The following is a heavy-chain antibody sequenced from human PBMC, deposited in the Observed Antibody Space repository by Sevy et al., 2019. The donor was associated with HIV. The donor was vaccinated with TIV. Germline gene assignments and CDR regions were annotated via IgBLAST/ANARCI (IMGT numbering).Heavy chain of an antibody. CDR3: ARELISGRYYGMDV. V-gene: IGHV4-59*01. Sequence: SETLSLTCTVSGGSISSYYWNWIRQSPGKGLEWIGYIYYTGSTNYNPSLKSRVTISVDTSKNQFSLKLTSVIAADTAVYYCARELISGRYYGMDVWGQGTTVTVSS. D-gene: IGHD6-19*01. CDR2: IYYTGST. J-gene: IGHJ6*02. CDR1: GGSISSYY.